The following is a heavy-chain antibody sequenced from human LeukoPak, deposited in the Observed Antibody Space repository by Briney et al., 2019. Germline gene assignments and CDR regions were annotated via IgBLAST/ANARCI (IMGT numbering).Heavy chain of an antibody. CDR1: GFTVSSNC. J-gene: IGHJ3*02. V-gene: IGHV3-64*01. Sequence: GGSLRLSCAASGFTVSSNCMHWVRQAPGKGLEYVSAISSNGGATYYANSVKGRFTISRDNSKNTVYLQMGSLRAEDMAVYYCARVRRQQLVRDAFDIWGQGTMVTVSS. CDR3: ARVRRQQLVRDAFDI. CDR2: ISSNGGAT. D-gene: IGHD6-13*01.